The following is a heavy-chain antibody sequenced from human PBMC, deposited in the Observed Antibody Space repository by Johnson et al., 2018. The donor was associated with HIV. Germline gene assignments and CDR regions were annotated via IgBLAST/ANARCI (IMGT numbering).Heavy chain of an antibody. J-gene: IGHJ3*02. Sequence: EVQLVESGGGLVQRGGSLRLSCAASGFSFSTYAMNWVRQAPGKGLEWVSRINTDGSATTYADSVKGRFTISRDNAKNTLYLQMNSLRADDTAVYYCARDGPRGSYGAFDIWGQGTMVTVSS. V-gene: IGHV3-74*01. D-gene: IGHD1-26*01. CDR2: INTDGSAT. CDR3: ARDGPRGSYGAFDI. CDR1: GFSFSTYA.